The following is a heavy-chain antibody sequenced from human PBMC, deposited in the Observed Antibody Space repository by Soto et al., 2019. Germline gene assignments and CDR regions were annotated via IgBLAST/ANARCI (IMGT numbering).Heavy chain of an antibody. CDR1: GYTFTTHA. V-gene: IGHV1-3*04. Sequence: QLVQSGADVKKPGASVKVSCKASGYTFTTHAMHWVRQAPGQRLEWMGWINIGNGNTKYSQKFQGRVTITRDTSARTAYMELSILRSEETAVDYCAREGGSGSYQEGMAVWGQGTTVTVSS. D-gene: IGHD3-10*01. CDR3: AREGGSGSYQEGMAV. J-gene: IGHJ6*02. CDR2: INIGNGNT.